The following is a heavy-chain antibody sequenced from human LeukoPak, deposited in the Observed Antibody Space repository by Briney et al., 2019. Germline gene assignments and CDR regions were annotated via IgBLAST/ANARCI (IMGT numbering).Heavy chain of an antibody. V-gene: IGHV4-30-2*01. CDR3: ARAGERYCSSTSCPDPGMDV. D-gene: IGHD2-2*01. J-gene: IGHJ6*02. Sequence: PSQTLSLTCAVSGGSISSGGYSWSWIRQPPGKGLEWIGYIYHSGSTYYNPSLKSRVTISVDRSENQFSLKLSSVTAADTAVYYCARAGERYCSSTSCPDPGMDVWGQGTTVTVSS. CDR1: GGSISSGGYS. CDR2: IYHSGST.